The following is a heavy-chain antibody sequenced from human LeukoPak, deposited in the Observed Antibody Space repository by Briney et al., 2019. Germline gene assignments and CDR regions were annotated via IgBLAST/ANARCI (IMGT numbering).Heavy chain of an antibody. Sequence: SETLSFTCTVSGGSISCYYWSWIRQPPGKGVEWIGYIYYSGSTNYNPSLKSRVTISVETSKNQFSLRLSSVTAADTAVYYCARGRYYGSGTLYFDYWGQGILVTVSS. J-gene: IGHJ4*02. D-gene: IGHD3-10*01. V-gene: IGHV4-59*12. CDR1: GGSISCYY. CDR2: IYYSGST. CDR3: ARGRYYGSGTLYFDY.